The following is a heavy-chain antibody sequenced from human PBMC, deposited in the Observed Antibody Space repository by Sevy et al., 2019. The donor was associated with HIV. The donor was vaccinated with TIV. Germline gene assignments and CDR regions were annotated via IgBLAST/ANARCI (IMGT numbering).Heavy chain of an antibody. CDR1: GYTFTSYG. CDR3: ARTPEDSGWRPNYFDY. Sequence: ASVKVSCKASGYTFTSYGISWVRQAPGQGLEWMGWISAYNGNTNYAQKLQGRVTMTTDTSTSTAYMELRSLRSDDTAVYYCARTPEDSGWRPNYFDYWGQGTLVTVSS. CDR2: ISAYNGNT. J-gene: IGHJ4*02. V-gene: IGHV1-18*01. D-gene: IGHD6-19*01.